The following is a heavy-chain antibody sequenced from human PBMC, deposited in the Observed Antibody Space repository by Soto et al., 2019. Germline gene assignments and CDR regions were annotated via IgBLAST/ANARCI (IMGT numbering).Heavy chain of an antibody. D-gene: IGHD2-15*01. Sequence: SVKVSCKASGYTFTSYYMHWVRQAPGQGLEWMGGIIPIFGTANYAQKFQGRVTITADESTSTAYMELSSLRSEDTAVYYCARVQGGGSCSTWGQGTLVIVS. CDR1: GYTFTSYY. CDR3: ARVQGGGSCST. V-gene: IGHV1-69*13. J-gene: IGHJ4*02. CDR2: IIPIFGTA.